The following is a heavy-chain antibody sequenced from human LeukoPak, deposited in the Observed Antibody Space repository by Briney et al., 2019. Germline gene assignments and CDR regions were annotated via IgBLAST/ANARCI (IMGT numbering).Heavy chain of an antibody. D-gene: IGHD3-10*01. J-gene: IGHJ4*02. CDR3: ARDALGGFDY. V-gene: IGHV3-48*02. CDR1: GFTFSSYE. CDR2: ITSDSSTI. Sequence: GGSLRLSCAASGFTFSSYEMNWVRQAPGKGLEWVSYITSDSSTIYYADSVKGRFTISRDNAKNSLYLQMNSLRDEDTAVYFCARDALGGFDYWGQGTLVTVSS.